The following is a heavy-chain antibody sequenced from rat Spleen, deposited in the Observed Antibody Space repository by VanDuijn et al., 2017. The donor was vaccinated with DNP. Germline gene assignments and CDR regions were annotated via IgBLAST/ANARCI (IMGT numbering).Heavy chain of an antibody. CDR3: ATLGGIIYDF. V-gene: IGHV5-19*01. CDR1: GFTFSNYV. J-gene: IGHJ2*01. Sequence: EVQLVESGGGLVQPGRSLKLSCAASGFTFSNYVMYWIRQAPTKGLEWVASISPSGGNTYYRDSVKGRFTISRNDAKSTLYLQMDSLRSEDTATYYCATLGGIIYDFWGQGVMVTVSS. CDR2: ISPSGGNT. D-gene: IGHD1-11*01.